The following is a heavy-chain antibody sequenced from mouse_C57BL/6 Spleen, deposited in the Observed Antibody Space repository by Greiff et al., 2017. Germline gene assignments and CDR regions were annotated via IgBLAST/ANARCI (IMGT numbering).Heavy chain of an antibody. CDR2: INPNYGTT. J-gene: IGHJ3*01. D-gene: IGHD2-4*01. V-gene: IGHV1-39*01. CDR3: ASEREYDYDRGWFAY. CDR1: GYSFTDYN. Sequence: EVQLQESGPELVKPGASVKITCKASGYSFTDYNMNWVKQSNGKSLEWIGVINPNYGTTSYNQKFKGKATLTVDQSSSTAYMQLNSLTSEDSAVYYCASEREYDYDRGWFAYWGQGTLVTVSA.